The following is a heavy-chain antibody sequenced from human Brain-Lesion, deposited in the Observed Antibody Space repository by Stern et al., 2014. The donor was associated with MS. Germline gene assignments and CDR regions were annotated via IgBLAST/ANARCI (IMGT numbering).Heavy chain of an antibody. CDR1: GGSVSSNRYY. CDR2: IYYSGAT. Sequence: VQLEESGPGLVKPSETLSLACSISGGSVSSNRYYWGWIRQPPGKGLEWIGLIYYSGATFYNPSLKSRVSISMDTSKNQFSLSLSSVTAADTAVYYCGRAGLDDTFDVWGQGTMVTVSS. J-gene: IGHJ3*01. CDR3: GRAGLDDTFDV. D-gene: IGHD3/OR15-3a*01. V-gene: IGHV4-39*01.